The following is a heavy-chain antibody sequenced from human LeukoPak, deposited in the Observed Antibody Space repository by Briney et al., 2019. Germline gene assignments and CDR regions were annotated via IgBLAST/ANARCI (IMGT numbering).Heavy chain of an antibody. CDR2: IYYSGST. Sequence: SETLSLTCTVSGGSISSYYWSWIRQPPGKGLECIEYIYYSGSTNYHPSLKSRVTISVDTSKRQFFLKLSSVTAADTAVYYCARDRLSDFWSGYYRYFDYWGQGTLVTVSS. CDR1: GGSISSYY. J-gene: IGHJ4*02. CDR3: ARDRLSDFWSGYYRYFDY. D-gene: IGHD3-3*01. V-gene: IGHV4-59*01.